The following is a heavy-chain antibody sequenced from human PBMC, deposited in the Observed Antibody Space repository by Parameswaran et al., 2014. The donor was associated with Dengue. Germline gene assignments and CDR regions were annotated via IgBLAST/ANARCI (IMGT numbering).Heavy chain of an antibody. V-gene: IGHV3-23*01. Sequence: QAGGSLRLSCAASGFTFSNYVMTWVRQAPEKGLEWVSSISGSGGSTYYADSVKGRFTISRDNSKNTLYLQMNSLRAEDTAVYYCAKALVRGVVGSGVMDVWGQGTTVTVSS. CDR1: GFTFSNYV. CDR2: ISGSGGST. CDR3: AKALVRGVVGSGVMDV. J-gene: IGHJ6*02. D-gene: IGHD3-10*01.